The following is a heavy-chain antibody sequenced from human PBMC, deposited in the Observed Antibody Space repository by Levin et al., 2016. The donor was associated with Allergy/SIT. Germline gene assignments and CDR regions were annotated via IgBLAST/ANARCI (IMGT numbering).Heavy chain of an antibody. Sequence: WIRQPPGKGLEWIGSIYYSGSTYYNPSLKSRVTISVDTSKNQFSLKLSSVTAADTAVYYCARHPGIVGATLFYYYYYMDVWGKGTTVTVSS. CDR3: ARHPGIVGATLFYYYYYMDV. D-gene: IGHD1-26*01. J-gene: IGHJ6*03. CDR2: IYYSGST. V-gene: IGHV4-39*01.